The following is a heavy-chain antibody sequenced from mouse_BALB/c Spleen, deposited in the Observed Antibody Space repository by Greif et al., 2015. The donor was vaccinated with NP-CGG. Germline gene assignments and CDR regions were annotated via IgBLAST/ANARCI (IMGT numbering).Heavy chain of an antibody. CDR3: ARSGHAMDY. Sequence: DLVKPGASVKLSCKASGHTFTSYWINWIKQRPGQGLEWIGRIAPGSGSTYYNEMFKGKATLTVDTSSSTAYIQLSSLSSEDSAVYFCARSGHAMDYWGQGTSVTVSS. CDR1: GHTFTSYW. J-gene: IGHJ4*01. V-gene: IGHV1S41*01. CDR2: IAPGSGST. D-gene: IGHD3-1*01.